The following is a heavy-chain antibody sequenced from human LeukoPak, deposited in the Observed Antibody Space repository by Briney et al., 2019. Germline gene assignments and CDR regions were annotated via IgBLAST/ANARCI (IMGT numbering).Heavy chain of an antibody. CDR2: INHSGST. D-gene: IGHD5-12*01. V-gene: IGHV4-34*01. J-gene: IGHJ4*02. Sequence: SATLSLTCAVYGGSFSGYYWSWIRQPPGKGLEWIGEINHSGSTNYNPSLKSRVTISVDTSKNQFSLKLSSVTAADTAVYYCAREMGRYSGYDYWGQGTLVTVSS. CDR3: AREMGRYSGYDY. CDR1: GGSFSGYY.